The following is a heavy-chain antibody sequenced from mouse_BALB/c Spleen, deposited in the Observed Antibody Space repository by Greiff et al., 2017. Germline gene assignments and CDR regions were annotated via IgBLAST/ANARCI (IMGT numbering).Heavy chain of an antibody. CDR1: GFTFSDYY. V-gene: IGHV5-4*02. J-gene: IGHJ4*01. Sequence: EVQVVESGGDLVKPGGSLKLSCAASGFTFSDYYMYWVRQTPEKRLEWVATISDGGSYTYSPDSVKGRFTISRDNAKNNLYLQMSSVKSEDTAMYYCAGVRRDYYAMDYWGQGTSVTVSS. CDR2: ISDGGSYT. CDR3: AGVRRDYYAMDY. D-gene: IGHD2-12*01.